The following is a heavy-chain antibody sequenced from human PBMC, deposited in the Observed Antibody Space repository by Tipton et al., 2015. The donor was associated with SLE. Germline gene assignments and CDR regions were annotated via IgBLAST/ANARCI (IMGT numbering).Heavy chain of an antibody. CDR1: GGSFSGYY. Sequence: LRLSCAVYGGSFSGYYWSWIRQHPGKGLEWIGYIYYSGSTYYNPSLKSRVAISVDTSKNQFSLKLSSVTAADTAVYYCARDWGCSSTSCYTGWFDPWGQGTLVTVSS. V-gene: IGHV4-31*02. CDR2: IYYSGST. D-gene: IGHD2-2*02. CDR3: ARDWGCSSTSCYTGWFDP. J-gene: IGHJ5*02.